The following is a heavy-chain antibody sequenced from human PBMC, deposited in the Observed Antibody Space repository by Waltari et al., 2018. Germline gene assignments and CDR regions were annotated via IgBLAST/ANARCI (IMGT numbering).Heavy chain of an antibody. J-gene: IGHJ4*02. V-gene: IGHV3-23*01. CDR1: GFTFRSYA. CDR2: ISGSGGST. Sequence: VQLLESGGGLVQSGGSLRLSCAASGFTFRSYAMNWVRQAPGKGVEWVSVISGSGGSTDYADSVKGRFTISRDNSKNTLYLQMNNLRVEDTAVYYCASSLCGDYTQIWGRVFDYWGQGTLVTVSS. D-gene: IGHD4-17*01. CDR3: ASSLCGDYTQIWGRVFDY.